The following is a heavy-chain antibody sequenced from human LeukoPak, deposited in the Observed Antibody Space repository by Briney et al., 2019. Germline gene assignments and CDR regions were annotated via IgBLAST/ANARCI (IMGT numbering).Heavy chain of an antibody. Sequence: ASVKVSCKASGYTFTSYYMRWVRQAPGQGLEWMGRINPSGGSTSYAQKFQGRVTMTRDTSTSTVYMELSSLRSEDTAVYYCARASSGWLFDYWGQGTLVTVSS. CDR2: INPSGGST. CDR3: ARASSGWLFDY. J-gene: IGHJ4*02. CDR1: GYTFTSYY. D-gene: IGHD6-19*01. V-gene: IGHV1-46*03.